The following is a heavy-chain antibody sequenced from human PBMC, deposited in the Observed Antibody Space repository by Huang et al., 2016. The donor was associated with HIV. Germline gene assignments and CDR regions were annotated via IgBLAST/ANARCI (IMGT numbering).Heavy chain of an antibody. Sequence: QVQLVQSGAEVKTPGSSVKVSCKASGGTFSKYAISWVRQVPGQGLEWMGGISPRFGTPNYARKFQGRVTITADDSTSTTYVEVSSLRSEDTALYYCARGQLGSYGDYDVLYWGQGTLVTVSS. J-gene: IGHJ4*02. CDR2: ISPRFGTP. CDR3: ARGQLGSYGDYDVLY. D-gene: IGHD4-17*01. CDR1: GGTFSKYA. V-gene: IGHV1-69*13.